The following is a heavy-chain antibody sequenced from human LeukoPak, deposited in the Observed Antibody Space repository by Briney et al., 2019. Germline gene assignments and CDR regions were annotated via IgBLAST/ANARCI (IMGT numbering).Heavy chain of an antibody. J-gene: IGHJ4*02. CDR3: ASSFRGYSYYRFDY. CDR1: GGSISSYY. Sequence: SETLSLTRTVSGGSISSYYWSWLRQAPGKGLEWIGYVYYSGSTNYNPSLKSRITVSVDTSKSQFSLKLTSVTAADTAVYYCASSFRGYSYYRFDYWGQGTLVIVSS. V-gene: IGHV4-59*12. CDR2: VYYSGST. D-gene: IGHD5-18*01.